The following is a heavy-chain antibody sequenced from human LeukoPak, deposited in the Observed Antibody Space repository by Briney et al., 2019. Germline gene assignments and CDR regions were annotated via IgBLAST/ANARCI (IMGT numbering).Heavy chain of an antibody. J-gene: IGHJ5*02. CDR1: GYSFPSYW. D-gene: IGHD2-15*01. CDR2: TYPGDSNT. Sequence: GESLKISCKGYGYSFPSYWIGWVRQMPGKGLEWMGITYPGDSNTRYSPSFQGQVTISADKSISSAYLQWSSLKASDTAMYYCVRSPACSSGTCYPNWFDPWGQGTLVTVSS. CDR3: VRSPACSSGTCYPNWFDP. V-gene: IGHV5-51*01.